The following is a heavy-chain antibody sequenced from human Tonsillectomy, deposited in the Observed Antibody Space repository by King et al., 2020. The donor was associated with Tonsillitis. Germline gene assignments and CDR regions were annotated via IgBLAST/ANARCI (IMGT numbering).Heavy chain of an antibody. CDR1: GFTFSSSA. J-gene: IGHJ4*02. CDR3: AKMGGYYDSGSYEYFDY. Sequence: VQLVESGGGLVQPGGSLRLSCSASGFTFSSSAMSWVRQAPGKGLEWVSAISGSGGSTYYADSVKGRFTISRDNSKNKLYLQMNNLRAEDTAVYYCAKMGGYYDSGSYEYFDYWGQGTLVTVSS. CDR2: ISGSGGST. V-gene: IGHV3-23*04. D-gene: IGHD3-10*01.